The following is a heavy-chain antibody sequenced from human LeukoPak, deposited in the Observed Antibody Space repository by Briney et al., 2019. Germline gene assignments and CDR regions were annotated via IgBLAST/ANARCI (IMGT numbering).Heavy chain of an antibody. V-gene: IGHV3-21*01. J-gene: IGHJ3*02. Sequence: GGSLRLSCAASGFTFSSYSMNWVRQAPGKGLEWVSSISSSSSYIYYADSVKGRFTISRDNAKNSLYLQMNSLRAEDTAVYYCARGHYDFWSGYNDAFDIWGQGTMVTVSS. CDR2: ISSSSSYI. CDR1: GFTFSSYS. CDR3: ARGHYDFWSGYNDAFDI. D-gene: IGHD3-3*01.